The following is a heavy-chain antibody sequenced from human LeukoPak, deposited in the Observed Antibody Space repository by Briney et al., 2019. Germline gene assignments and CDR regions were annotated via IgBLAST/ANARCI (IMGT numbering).Heavy chain of an antibody. D-gene: IGHD5-24*01. CDR2: IYENGKT. Sequence: SETLSLTCTVSGDSISNTYYYWGWIRQPPGKGLECIGSIYENGKTYYNPSLQSRVTISLDTSKNQFSLDLSPVTAADTAIYYCARVLYGYQLDSWGQGTLVTVSS. CDR1: GDSISNTYYY. CDR3: ARVLYGYQLDS. J-gene: IGHJ4*02. V-gene: IGHV4-39*07.